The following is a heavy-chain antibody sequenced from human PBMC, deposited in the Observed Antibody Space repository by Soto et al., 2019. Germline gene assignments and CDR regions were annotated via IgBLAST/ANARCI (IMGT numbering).Heavy chain of an antibody. CDR1: GFTFTTHA. CDR3: AKGLGEFSYYGMDV. J-gene: IGHJ6*02. V-gene: IGHV3-23*01. D-gene: IGHD3-10*01. Sequence: PGGSLRLSCAASGFTFTTHAMNWVRQAPGKGLGWVSSISGSGGTTDYADSVKGRFTISRDNSKNTLYLQMNSLRAEDMAVYYCAKGLGEFSYYGMDVWGQGTTVTVSS. CDR2: ISGSGGTT.